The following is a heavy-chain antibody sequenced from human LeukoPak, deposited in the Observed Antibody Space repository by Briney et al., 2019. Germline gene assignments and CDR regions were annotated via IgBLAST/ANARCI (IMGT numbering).Heavy chain of an antibody. J-gene: IGHJ6*04. Sequence: ASVKVSCKASGYTFTSYGISWVRQAPGQGLEWMGWISAYNGNTNYAQKLQGRVTMTTDTSTCTAYMELRSLRSDDTAVYYCARDNEGYYYYGMDVWGKGTTVTVSS. CDR3: ARDNEGYYYYGMDV. CDR2: ISAYNGNT. D-gene: IGHD1-1*01. V-gene: IGHV1-18*04. CDR1: GYTFTSYG.